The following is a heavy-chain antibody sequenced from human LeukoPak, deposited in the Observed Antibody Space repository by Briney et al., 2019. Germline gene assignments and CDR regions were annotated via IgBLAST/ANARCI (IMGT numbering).Heavy chain of an antibody. D-gene: IGHD2-8*01. CDR1: GYSFTSYW. CDR3: ARHKRAQNYESRGSCTNGLCPLDYYYYYYYMDV. CDR2: IYSGDSDT. J-gene: IGHJ6*03. Sequence: GESLKLSCKGSGYSFTSYWIGWVRQMPGKGLEWMWIIYSGDSDTIYSPSFLGNDSISADKSITTAYLQWSSLEASDTAVYYCARHKRAQNYESRGSCTNGLCPLDYYYYYYYMDVWGKGTTVTVSS. V-gene: IGHV5-51*01.